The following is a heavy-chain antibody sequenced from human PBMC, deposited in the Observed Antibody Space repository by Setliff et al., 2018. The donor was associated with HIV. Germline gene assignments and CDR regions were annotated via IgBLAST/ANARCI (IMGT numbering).Heavy chain of an antibody. J-gene: IGHJ4*02. CDR2: LSGSGGST. V-gene: IGHV3-23*01. CDR3: ARGGRAGEDY. Sequence: PGGSLRLSCAASELTFSNYAMTWVRQAPGKGLEWVSSLSGSGGSTYYADSVKGRFTISRDNPKNSLYLHMNSLTAEDTAVYYCARGGRAGEDYWGQGTQVTVSS. CDR1: ELTFSNYA. D-gene: IGHD3-16*01.